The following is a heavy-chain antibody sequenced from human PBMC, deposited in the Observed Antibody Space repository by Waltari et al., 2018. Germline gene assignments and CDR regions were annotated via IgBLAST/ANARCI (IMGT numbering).Heavy chain of an antibody. V-gene: IGHV3-48*03. CDR1: GFTFSSYD. CDR2: ISSSGSTI. Sequence: EVQLVESGGGLVQPGGSLRLSCAASGFTFSSYDMNWVRQGPGKGLGWVSYISSSGSTIYYADSVKGRFTISRDNAKNSLYLQMNSLRAEDTAVYYCARPDGDLYYFDYWGQGTLVTVSS. CDR3: ARPDGDLYYFDY. D-gene: IGHD4-17*01. J-gene: IGHJ4*02.